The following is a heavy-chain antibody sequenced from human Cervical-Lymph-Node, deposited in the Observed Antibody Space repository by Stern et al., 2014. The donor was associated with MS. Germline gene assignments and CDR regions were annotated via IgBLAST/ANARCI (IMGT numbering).Heavy chain of an antibody. Sequence: QVQLVESGSELKQPGASVTVSCKASGYTFTKYPIHWVRQAPGQGLEWMGWINSNTGAPFYARDVAGRFVFSLDTSVTTAYLQISRLKTEDAAVYCGARDMSDFWSDYGHNWFDPWGQGTLVTVSS. D-gene: IGHD3-3*01. CDR3: ARDMSDFWSDYGHNWFDP. CDR2: INSNTGAP. J-gene: IGHJ5*02. V-gene: IGHV7-4-1*02. CDR1: GYTFTKYP.